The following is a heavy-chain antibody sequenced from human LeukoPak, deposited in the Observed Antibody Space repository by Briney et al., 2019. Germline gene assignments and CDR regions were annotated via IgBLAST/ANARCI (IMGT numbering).Heavy chain of an antibody. V-gene: IGHV4-59*02. CDR2: IHHSGNS. Sequence: PSETLSLTCTVSGASVTDYYRSWIRQSPGKGLEWISYIHHSGNSDYNPSLRSRVTTSLDTSKNQFSLNLISVTAADTAVYYCTRGHWGLQSWSQGTLVTVPS. CDR1: GASVTDYY. CDR3: TRGHWGLQS. J-gene: IGHJ5*02. D-gene: IGHD7-27*01.